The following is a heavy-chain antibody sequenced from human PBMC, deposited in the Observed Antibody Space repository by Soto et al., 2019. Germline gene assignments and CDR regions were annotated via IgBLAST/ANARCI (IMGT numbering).Heavy chain of an antibody. J-gene: IGHJ4*02. CDR2: ISGSGGST. V-gene: IGHV3-23*01. D-gene: IGHD6-13*01. CDR1: WFTLCSLA. CDR3: AKDRHSSSWYS. Sequence: AGGAPRPPRAAPWFTLCSLALSWGRQAPGKGLEWVSAISGSGGSTYYADSVKGRFTISRDNSKNTLYLQMNSLRAEDTAVYYCAKDRHSSSWYSWGQGTLVTVSS.